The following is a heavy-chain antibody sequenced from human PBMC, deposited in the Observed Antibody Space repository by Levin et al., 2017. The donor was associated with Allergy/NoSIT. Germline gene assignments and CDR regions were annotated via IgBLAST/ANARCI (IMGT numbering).Heavy chain of an antibody. Sequence: SETLSLTCTVSGGSISTYYWSWIRQPPGKGLEWIGYIYYTGITNYNPALKSRVTISVDTSKNQFSLKLSSVTAADTAVYYCARALEDYDILIGYYRGYWFDPWGQGTLVTVSS. V-gene: IGHV4-59*01. CDR2: IYYTGIT. J-gene: IGHJ5*02. D-gene: IGHD3-9*01. CDR3: ARALEDYDILIGYYRGYWFDP. CDR1: GGSISTYY.